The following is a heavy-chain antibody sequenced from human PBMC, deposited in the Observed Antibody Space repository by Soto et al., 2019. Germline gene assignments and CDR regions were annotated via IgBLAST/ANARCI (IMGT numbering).Heavy chain of an antibody. V-gene: IGHV3-23*01. Sequence: GGSLRLSCAASGFTFSTYTMSWVRQAPGKGLEWVSVISGSGGSPSYADSVQGRFTISRDNPKNTLYLQMSSLRVEDTAMYYCAKARCSTTNCYVPDYWGQGTLVTVS. CDR3: AKARCSTTNCYVPDY. CDR2: ISGSGGSP. J-gene: IGHJ4*02. CDR1: GFTFSTYT. D-gene: IGHD2-2*01.